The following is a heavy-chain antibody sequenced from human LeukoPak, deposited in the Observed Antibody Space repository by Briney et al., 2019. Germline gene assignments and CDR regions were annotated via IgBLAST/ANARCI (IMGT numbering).Heavy chain of an antibody. Sequence: PSETLSLTCTASGGSISTTYWTWIRQPPGKGLEWIGHLYNSGTTNYNPSLKSRVTISVDTSKNQFSLKLSSVTAADTAVYYCARVTTMVRGVIRMDVWGKGTTVTVSS. CDR3: ARVTTMVRGVIRMDV. CDR1: GGSISTTY. CDR2: LYNSGTT. D-gene: IGHD3-10*01. J-gene: IGHJ6*03. V-gene: IGHV4-59*12.